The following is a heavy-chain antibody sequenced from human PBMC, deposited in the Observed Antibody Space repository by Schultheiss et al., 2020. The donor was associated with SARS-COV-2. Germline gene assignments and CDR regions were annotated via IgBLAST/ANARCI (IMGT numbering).Heavy chain of an antibody. J-gene: IGHJ6*02. Sequence: SETLSLTCTVSGGSISSGGYYWSWIRQPPGKGLEWIGEINYSGSTNYNPSLKSRLTMSVDASKIQFSLRLSSVTAADTALYYCARDRYTNGYYDILTGYLSYYYGMDVWGQGTTVTVSS. CDR3: ARDRYTNGYYDILTGYLSYYYGMDV. D-gene: IGHD3-9*01. V-gene: IGHV4-61*08. CDR1: GGSISSGGYY. CDR2: INYSGST.